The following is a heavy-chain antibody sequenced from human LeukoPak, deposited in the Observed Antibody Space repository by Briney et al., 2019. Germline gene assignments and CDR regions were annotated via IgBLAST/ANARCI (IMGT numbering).Heavy chain of an antibody. CDR1: GFTVSSNY. CDR3: ARIFGATNFDY. J-gene: IGHJ4*02. CDR2: LYSGGSK. V-gene: IGHV3-66*01. Sequence: GGSLRLSCAASGFTVSSNYMSWVRQAPGKGLEWVSVLYSGGSKYYADSVKGRFTISRDTSKNTLYLQMNSLRAEDTAVYYCARIFGATNFDYWGQGTLVTVSS. D-gene: IGHD4/OR15-4a*01.